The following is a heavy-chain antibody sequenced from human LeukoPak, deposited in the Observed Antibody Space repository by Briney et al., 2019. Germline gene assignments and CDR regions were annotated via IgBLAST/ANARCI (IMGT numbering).Heavy chain of an antibody. V-gene: IGHV3-21*01. Sequence: GGSLRLSCAASGFTFSSYSMNWVRQAPGKGLEWVSSISSSSSYIYYADSVRGRFTMSRDNAKNSLYLQMNSLRAEDTAVYYCARVLGAASFDYWGQGTPVTVSS. CDR3: ARVLGAASFDY. D-gene: IGHD6-13*01. CDR1: GFTFSSYS. CDR2: ISSSSSYI. J-gene: IGHJ4*02.